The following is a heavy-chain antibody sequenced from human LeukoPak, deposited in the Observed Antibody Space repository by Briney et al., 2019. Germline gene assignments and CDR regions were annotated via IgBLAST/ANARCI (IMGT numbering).Heavy chain of an antibody. Sequence: PSETLSLTCTVSGGSISSSSYYWGWIRQPPGKGLEWIGSIYYSGSTHYNPSLKSRGTISVDTSKNQFSLKLSSVTAADTAVYYCARLPGGGYCSSTSCEIDYWGQGTLVTVSS. D-gene: IGHD2-2*01. J-gene: IGHJ4*02. V-gene: IGHV4-39*01. CDR3: ARLPGGGYCSSTSCEIDY. CDR1: GGSISSSSYY. CDR2: IYYSGST.